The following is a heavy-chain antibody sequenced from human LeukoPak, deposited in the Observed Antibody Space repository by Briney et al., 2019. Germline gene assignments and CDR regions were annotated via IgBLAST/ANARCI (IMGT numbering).Heavy chain of an antibody. D-gene: IGHD3-22*01. CDR1: GLTFSNSA. CDR3: AKDQNYYDSDFDY. J-gene: IGHJ4*02. Sequence: PGGSLRLSCVASGLTFSNSAMTWVRQGPGKGLEWVSAISGSGGSTYYADSVKGRFTISRDNSKNTLYLQMNSLRAEDTAVYYCAKDQNYYDSDFDYWGQGTLVTVSS. V-gene: IGHV3-23*01. CDR2: ISGSGGST.